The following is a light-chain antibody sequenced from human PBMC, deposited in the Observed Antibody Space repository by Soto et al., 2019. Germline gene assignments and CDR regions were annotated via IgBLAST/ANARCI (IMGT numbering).Light chain of an antibody. Sequence: EIVMTQSPASLSLSPVQIVTLSCRASQSVSSSLAWYQQKPGQSPRLLIYGASTRATGIPARFSGSGSGTEFTLTISSLQSEDFGVYYCHQYNNLWTFGQGTKVDIK. J-gene: IGKJ1*01. V-gene: IGKV3-15*01. CDR1: QSVSSS. CDR2: GAS. CDR3: HQYNNLWT.